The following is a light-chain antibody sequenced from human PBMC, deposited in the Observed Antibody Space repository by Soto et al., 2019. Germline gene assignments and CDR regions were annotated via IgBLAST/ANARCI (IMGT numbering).Light chain of an antibody. CDR2: AAS. Sequence: DIQMTQSPSSLSASVGDRVTITCRASESISRHLNWYQQKPGKAPKLLIYAASSLQNGVPSRFSGGGSGTDFTLTISNLQPEDFATYYCQQSYRPLSIPFGQGTRLEIK. J-gene: IGKJ5*01. V-gene: IGKV1-39*01. CDR1: ESISRH. CDR3: QQSYRPLSIP.